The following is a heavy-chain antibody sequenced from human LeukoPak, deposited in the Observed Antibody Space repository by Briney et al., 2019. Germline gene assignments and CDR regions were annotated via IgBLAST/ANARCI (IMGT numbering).Heavy chain of an antibody. V-gene: IGHV4-59*01. CDR3: ARGYSSSWLGKFDY. J-gene: IGHJ4*02. CDR1: GGSISSYY. D-gene: IGHD6-13*01. Sequence: SETLSLTCTVSGGSISSYYWSCIRPTPGKGLEWIGYIYYSGSTNYNPSLNSRVTMSVDTSKNQFSLNLNSVTAADTAVYYCARGYSSSWLGKFDYWGQGTLVTVSS. CDR2: IYYSGST.